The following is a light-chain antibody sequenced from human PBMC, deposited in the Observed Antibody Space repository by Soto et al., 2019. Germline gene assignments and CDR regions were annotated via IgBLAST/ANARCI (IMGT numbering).Light chain of an antibody. CDR3: SSYAGSNKSV. CDR1: SSDVGAYNY. V-gene: IGLV2-8*01. Sequence: QSVLTQPPSASGSRGQSVTISCTGTSSDVGAYNYVSWYQQHPGKAPKLMIYEVSKRPSGVPDRFSGSKSGNTASLTVSGLQAEDEADYYCSSYAGSNKSVFGTGTKLTVL. CDR2: EVS. J-gene: IGLJ1*01.